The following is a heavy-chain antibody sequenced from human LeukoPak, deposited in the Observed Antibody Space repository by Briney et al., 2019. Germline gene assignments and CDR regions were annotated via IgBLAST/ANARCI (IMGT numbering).Heavy chain of an antibody. V-gene: IGHV3-7*01. CDR2: TKQDGRER. CDR3: ARDAYIDRYFDY. J-gene: IGHJ4*02. D-gene: IGHD3-22*01. Sequence: GGSLRLSCAASGFTYSNYWLSWVRQAPGGGLEWVANTKQDGRERYYVDSVKGRFTISRDNAKNSMYLQMNSRRADDTAVYYCARDAYIDRYFDYWGQGTLVTVSS. CDR1: GFTYSNYW.